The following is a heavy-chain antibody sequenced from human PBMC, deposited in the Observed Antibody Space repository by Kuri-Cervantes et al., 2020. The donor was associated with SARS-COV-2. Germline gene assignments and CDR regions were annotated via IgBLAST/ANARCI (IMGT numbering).Heavy chain of an antibody. Sequence: GGSLRLSCAASGFTFSSYGMHWVRQAPGKGLERVAVISDDAKKKYYADSVKVRFTITRDNSHNKMYLQMNSLRTEDTAVYFCAREGYYDSSGNYAATGMDVWGKGTTVTVSS. V-gene: IGHV3-30*12. CDR3: AREGYYDSSGNYAATGMDV. D-gene: IGHD3-22*01. J-gene: IGHJ6*03. CDR2: ISDDAKKK. CDR1: GFTFSSYG.